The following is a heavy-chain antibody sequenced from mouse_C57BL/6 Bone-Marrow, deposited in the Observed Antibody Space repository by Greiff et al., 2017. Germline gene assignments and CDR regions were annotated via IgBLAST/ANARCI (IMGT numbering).Heavy chain of an antibody. CDR2: IDPENGDT. CDR3: TDSYYYGSADY. CDR1: GFNIKDDY. V-gene: IGHV14-4*01. J-gene: IGHJ2*01. Sequence: VQLQQSGAELVRPGASVKLSCTASGFNIKDDYMHWVKQRPEQGLEWIGWIDPENGDTEYASKFQGKATITADTSSNTAYLQLSSLTSADTAVYYCTDSYYYGSADYWGQGTTLTVSS. D-gene: IGHD1-1*01.